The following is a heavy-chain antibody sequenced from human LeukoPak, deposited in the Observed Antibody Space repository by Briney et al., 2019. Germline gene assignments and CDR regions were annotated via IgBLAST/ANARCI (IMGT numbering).Heavy chain of an antibody. CDR2: INNDESHT. D-gene: IGHD2/OR15-2a*01. V-gene: IGHV3-74*01. J-gene: IGHJ4*02. CDR1: GFTFSSYW. CDR3: AKLGQGGIWGRVDY. Sequence: PGGSLRLSCAASGFTFSSYWMHWVRQAPGKGLVWVSRINNDESHTTYADSVKGRFTISRDNSKNTLNLQMSSLRAEDTAVYYCAKLGQGGIWGRVDYWGQGTLVTVSS.